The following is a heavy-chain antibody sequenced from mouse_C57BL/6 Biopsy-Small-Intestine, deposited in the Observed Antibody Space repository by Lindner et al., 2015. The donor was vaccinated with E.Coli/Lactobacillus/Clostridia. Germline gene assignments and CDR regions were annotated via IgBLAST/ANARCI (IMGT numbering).Heavy chain of an antibody. D-gene: IGHD1-1*01. Sequence: VQLQESGPELVKPGASVKISCKASGYTFTDYYINWVKQRPGQGLEWIGWIYPGSGNTKYNEKFKGKATLTVDTSSSTAYKQLSSLTSEDSAVYFCARSPYGSSYDYFDYWGQGTSLTVSS. J-gene: IGHJ2*02. CDR1: GYTFTDYY. CDR2: IYPGSGNT. CDR3: ARSPYGSSYDYFDY. V-gene: IGHV1-84*01.